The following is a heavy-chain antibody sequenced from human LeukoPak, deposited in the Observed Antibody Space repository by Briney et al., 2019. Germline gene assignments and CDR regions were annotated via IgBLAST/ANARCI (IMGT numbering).Heavy chain of an antibody. D-gene: IGHD5-18*01. CDR3: ARSGYTYGYRYFDY. Sequence: GGSLRLSCKGSGYDFTSYYIAWVRQMPGKGLEWMGVIYPGDSDTRYSPSFQGQVTISADKSISIAYLQWSSLRASDTAMYYCARSGYTYGYRYFDYWGQGTLVTVSS. J-gene: IGHJ4*02. CDR1: GYDFTSYY. CDR2: IYPGDSDT. V-gene: IGHV5-51*01.